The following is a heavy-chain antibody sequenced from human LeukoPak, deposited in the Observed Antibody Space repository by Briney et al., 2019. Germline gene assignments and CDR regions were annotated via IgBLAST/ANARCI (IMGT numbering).Heavy chain of an antibody. D-gene: IGHD3-22*01. Sequence: AGGSLRLSCAASGFTFSRYVMSWVRQAPGKGLEWVSAISGSGGSTYYADSVKGRFTISRDNSKNTLYLQMNSLRAEDTAVYYCAKDGRVPYYYDSSGYYRWGQGTLVTVSS. CDR3: AKDGRVPYYYDSSGYYR. CDR2: ISGSGGST. CDR1: GFTFSRYV. V-gene: IGHV3-23*01. J-gene: IGHJ5*02.